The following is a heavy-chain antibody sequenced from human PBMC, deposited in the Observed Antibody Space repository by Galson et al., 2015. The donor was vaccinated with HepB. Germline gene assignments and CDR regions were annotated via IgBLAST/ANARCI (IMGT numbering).Heavy chain of an antibody. CDR3: ARDCFWSGYYWGWFDP. CDR1: GFTFSDYY. CDR2: ISSSGSTI. J-gene: IGHJ5*02. Sequence: SLRLSCAASGFTFSDYYMSWIRQAPGKGLEWVSYISSSGSTIYYADSVKGRFTISRDNAKNSLYLQMNSLRAEDTAMYYCARDCFWSGYYWGWFDPWGQGTLFTVSS. D-gene: IGHD3-3*01. V-gene: IGHV3-11*01.